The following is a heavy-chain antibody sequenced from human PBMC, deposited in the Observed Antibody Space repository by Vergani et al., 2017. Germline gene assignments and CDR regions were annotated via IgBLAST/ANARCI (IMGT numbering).Heavy chain of an antibody. CDR3: AMRPPGYCSSTSCYFPNGMDV. V-gene: IGHV4-34*01. J-gene: IGHJ6*02. D-gene: IGHD2-2*03. CDR1: GGSFSGYY. CDR2: INHSGST. Sequence: QVQLQQWGAGLLKPSETLSLTCAVYGGSFSGYYWSWIRQPPGKGLEWIGEINHSGSTNYNPSLKSRVTISVDTSKNQFSLKLSSVTAADTAVYYCAMRPPGYCSSTSCYFPNGMDVWGQGTTVTVSS.